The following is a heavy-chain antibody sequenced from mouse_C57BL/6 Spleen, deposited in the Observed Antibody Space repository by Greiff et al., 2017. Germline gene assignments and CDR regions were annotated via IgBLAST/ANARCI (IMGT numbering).Heavy chain of an antibody. CDR3: ARLRRWPTAETD. CDR1: GYTFTSYG. CDR2: IYPRSGNT. Sequence: QVQLQQSGAELARPGASVKLSCTASGYTFTSYGISWVKQRTGQGLEWIGEIYPRSGNTDYNAKFKGKATMTADKSSSTAYMELRSLTSEDSAVYFYARLRRWPTAETDRGQGTLVTVSA. D-gene: IGHD4-1*02. V-gene: IGHV1-81*01. J-gene: IGHJ3*01.